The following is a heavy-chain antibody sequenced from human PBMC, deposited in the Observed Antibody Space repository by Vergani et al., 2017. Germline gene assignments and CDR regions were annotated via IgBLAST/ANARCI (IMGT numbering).Heavy chain of an antibody. V-gene: IGHV3-21*01. Sequence: EVQLVESGGGLVKPGGSLRLSCAASGFTFSSYSMNWVRQAPGKGLEWVSSISSSSSYIYYADSVKGRFTISRDNAKNSMYLQMNSLRAEDTAVYYCARDKHYYGSGSYFGNWFDPWGQGTLVTVSS. J-gene: IGHJ5*02. CDR3: ARDKHYYGSGSYFGNWFDP. CDR2: ISSSSSYI. D-gene: IGHD3-10*01. CDR1: GFTFSSYS.